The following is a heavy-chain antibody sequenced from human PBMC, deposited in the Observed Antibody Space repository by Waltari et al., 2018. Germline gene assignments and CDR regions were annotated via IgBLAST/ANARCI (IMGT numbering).Heavy chain of an antibody. J-gene: IGHJ5*02. CDR2: IYYRGST. CDR1: GGSISSGGYY. D-gene: IGHD3-3*01. V-gene: IGHV4-31*01. CDR3: ARAAGADYDFWSGYYRINWFDP. Sequence: QVQLQESGPGLVKPSQTLSLTCTVSGGSISSGGYYWSWIRQHPGKGLEWIGYIYYRGSTYYNPSLKSLVTISVDTSKNQFSLKLSSVTAADTAVYYCARAAGADYDFWSGYYRINWFDPWGQGTLVTVSS.